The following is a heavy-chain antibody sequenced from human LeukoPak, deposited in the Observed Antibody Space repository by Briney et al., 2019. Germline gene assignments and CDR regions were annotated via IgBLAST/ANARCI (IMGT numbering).Heavy chain of an antibody. CDR1: GFTFSNFA. CDR2: ISSGTSYI. J-gene: IGHJ4*02. CDR3: ASGARPIEY. V-gene: IGHV3-21*01. D-gene: IGHD6-6*01. Sequence: PGGSLRLSRAASGFTFSNFAMNWVRQAPGKGLEWVSSISSGTSYIYYADSVRGRFTISRDNAKNSLYLQMNSLRAEDTAVYYCASGARPIEYWGQGTLVTVSS.